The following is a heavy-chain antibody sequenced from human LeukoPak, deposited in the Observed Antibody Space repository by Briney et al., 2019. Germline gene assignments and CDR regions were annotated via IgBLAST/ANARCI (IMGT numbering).Heavy chain of an antibody. J-gene: IGHJ4*02. V-gene: IGHV3-30*04. CDR1: GFTFSSYA. D-gene: IGHD3-22*01. Sequence: GGSLRLSCAASGFTFSSYAMHRVRQAPGKGLEWVAVISYDGSNKYYADSVKGRFTISRDNSKNTLYLQMNSLRAEDTAVYYCARVPYYYDSSGLPGDYWGQGTLVTVSS. CDR2: ISYDGSNK. CDR3: ARVPYYYDSSGLPGDY.